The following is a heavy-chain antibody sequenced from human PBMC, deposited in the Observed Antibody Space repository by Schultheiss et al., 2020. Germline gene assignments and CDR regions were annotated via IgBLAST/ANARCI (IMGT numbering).Heavy chain of an antibody. Sequence: SETLSLTCTVSGYSISSGYYWGWIRQPPGKGLEWIGYIYYSGSTNYNPSLKSRVTILVDTSKNQFSLKLSSVTAADTAVYYCARDGRTVTTNWYFDLWGRGTLVTVSS. V-gene: IGHV4-38-2*02. CDR1: GYSISSGYY. J-gene: IGHJ2*01. CDR2: IYYSGST. CDR3: ARDGRTVTTNWYFDL. D-gene: IGHD4-17*01.